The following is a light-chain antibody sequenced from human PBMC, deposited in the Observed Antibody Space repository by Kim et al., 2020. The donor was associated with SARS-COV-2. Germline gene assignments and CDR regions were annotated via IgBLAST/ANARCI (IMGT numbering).Light chain of an antibody. CDR2: WAS. CDR1: QSVLYNSDNRNY. CDR3: QQYYSAPLT. Sequence: ATINCKSSQSVLYNSDNRNYLAWYQQKPGQPPKLLIYWASTRESGVPDRFSGSGSGTDVTLTISSLQAEDVAVYYCQQYYSAPLTFGGGTKVDIK. J-gene: IGKJ4*01. V-gene: IGKV4-1*01.